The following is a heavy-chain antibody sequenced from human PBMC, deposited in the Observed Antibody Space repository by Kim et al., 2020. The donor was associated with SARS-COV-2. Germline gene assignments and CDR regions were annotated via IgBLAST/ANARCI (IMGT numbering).Heavy chain of an antibody. D-gene: IGHD3-9*01. CDR3: ARDALRYFDWFPLTVGNWFDP. CDR2: ISSSSSTI. V-gene: IGHV3-48*02. Sequence: GGSLRLSCAASGFTFSSYSMNWVRQAPGKGLEWVSYISSSSSTIYYADSVKGRFTISRDNAKNSLYLQMNSLRDEDTAVYYCARDALRYFDWFPLTVGNWFDPWGQGTLVTVSS. CDR1: GFTFSSYS. J-gene: IGHJ5*02.